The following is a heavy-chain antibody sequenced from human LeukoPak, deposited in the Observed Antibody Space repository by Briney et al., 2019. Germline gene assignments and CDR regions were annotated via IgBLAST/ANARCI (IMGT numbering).Heavy chain of an antibody. J-gene: IGHJ4*02. Sequence: PGGSLRLSCAASGFTFSNYEMNWVRQAPGKGLEWVSAISGSGGTTYYVDSVKGRFTISRDNSKNTLYLQINSLRDEDTAVYYCAKDHLPGIVVADRDYWGQGTLVTVSS. D-gene: IGHD6-19*01. CDR1: GFTFSNYE. CDR3: AKDHLPGIVVADRDY. CDR2: ISGSGGTT. V-gene: IGHV3-23*01.